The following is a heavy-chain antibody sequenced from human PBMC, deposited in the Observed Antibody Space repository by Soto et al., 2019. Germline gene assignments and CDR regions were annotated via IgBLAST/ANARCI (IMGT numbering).Heavy chain of an antibody. V-gene: IGHV4-34*01. CDR1: GGSFSGYY. J-gene: IGHJ4*02. CDR3: ASAVVITPGYFDY. Sequence: LSLTCAVYGGSFSGYYWSWIRQPPGKGLEWIGEINHSGSTNYNPSLKSRVTISVDTSKNQFSLKLSSVTAADTAVYYCASAVVITPGYFDYWGQGTLVTV. CDR2: INHSGST. D-gene: IGHD3-22*01.